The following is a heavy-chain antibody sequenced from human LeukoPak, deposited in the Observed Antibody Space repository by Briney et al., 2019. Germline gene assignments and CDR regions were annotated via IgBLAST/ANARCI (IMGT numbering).Heavy chain of an antibody. CDR2: ISGDGGST. V-gene: IGHV3-43*02. CDR3: AKGTTMYAFDI. J-gene: IGHJ3*02. D-gene: IGHD1-1*01. Sequence: GGSLRLSCAASGLTFDHYVMHWVRQAPGKGLEWVSLISGDGGSTYYADSVKGRLTISRDNSKNSLYLQMNSLTAEDTALYFCAKGTTMYAFDIWGRGTMVTVSS. CDR1: GLTFDHYV.